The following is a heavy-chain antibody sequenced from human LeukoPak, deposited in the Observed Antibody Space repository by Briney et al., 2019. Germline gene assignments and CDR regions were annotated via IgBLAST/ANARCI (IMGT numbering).Heavy chain of an antibody. V-gene: IGHV3-64D*06. D-gene: IGHD1-26*01. CDR1: GFTFSSYS. Sequence: PGGSLRLSCAASGFTFSSYSMNWVRQAPGKGLEHVSGISNHGITTYYADSVKGRFTISRDNSKNTLYLQMSSLRTEDTAVFYCVKASYSDSWDFDYWGQGILVTVSS. J-gene: IGHJ4*02. CDR3: VKASYSDSWDFDY. CDR2: ISNHGITT.